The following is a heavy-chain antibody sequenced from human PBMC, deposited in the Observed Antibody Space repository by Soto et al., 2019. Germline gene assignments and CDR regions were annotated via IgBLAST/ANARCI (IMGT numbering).Heavy chain of an antibody. J-gene: IGHJ6*02. CDR3: AKLLSPFGSGYQIHLYYYYGMDV. D-gene: IGHD3-3*01. CDR1: GFTFSSYA. V-gene: IGHV3-23*01. Sequence: GGSLRLSCAASGFTFSSYAMSWVRQAPGKGLEWASAISGSGGSTYYADSVKGRFTISRDNSKNTLYLQMNSLRAEDTAVYYCAKLLSPFGSGYQIHLYYYYGMDVWGQGTTVTVSS. CDR2: ISGSGGST.